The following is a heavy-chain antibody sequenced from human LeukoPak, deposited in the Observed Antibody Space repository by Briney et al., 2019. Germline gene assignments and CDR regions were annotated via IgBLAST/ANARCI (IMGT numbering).Heavy chain of an antibody. J-gene: IGHJ5*02. CDR3: AKVNLAWFDP. V-gene: IGHV3-23*01. Sequence: PGVSLRLSYAASGFTFSNYGMNWVRQAPGKGLEWVSAISGSGGGTYYADSVKGRFTISRDNSKNTLYLQMNSLRAEDTAIYYCAKVNLAWFDPWGQGTLVTVSS. CDR2: ISGSGGGT. D-gene: IGHD1-14*01. CDR1: GFTFSNYG.